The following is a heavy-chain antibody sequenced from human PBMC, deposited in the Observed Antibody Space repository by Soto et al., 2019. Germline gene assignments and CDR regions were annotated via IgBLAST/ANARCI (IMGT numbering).Heavy chain of an antibody. D-gene: IGHD2-21*02. Sequence: SETLSLTSPFSGFSIRGYYWSWIRQPPGKGLEWIGYMYNTGSTVYNPSFKSRVTISVDTSKNQFSLKLNSVTAADTAVYYCARDLWGYCGTDCYPLDVWGQGTTVTVSS. V-gene: IGHV4-59*01. CDR1: GFSIRGYY. J-gene: IGHJ6*02. CDR3: ARDLWGYCGTDCYPLDV. CDR2: MYNTGST.